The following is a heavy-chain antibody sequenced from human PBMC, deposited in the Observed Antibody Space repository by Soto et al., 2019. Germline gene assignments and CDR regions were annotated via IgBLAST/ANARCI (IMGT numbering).Heavy chain of an antibody. V-gene: IGHV1-69*05. CDR2: IIPIFGTA. CDR3: ARHVPAAGYYYGMDV. Sequence: QVQLVQSGAEVKKPGSSVKVSCKASGGTFSSYAISWVRQAPGQGLEWMGGIIPIFGTANYAQKFQGRGTXPXXXSXXTAYVELSSLRSAEPAVYYCARHVPAAGYYYGMDVWGQGPTVTVSS. CDR1: GGTFSSYA. D-gene: IGHD2-2*01. J-gene: IGHJ6*02.